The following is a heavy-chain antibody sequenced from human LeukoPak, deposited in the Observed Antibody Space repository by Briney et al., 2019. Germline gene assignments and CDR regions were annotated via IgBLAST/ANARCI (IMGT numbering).Heavy chain of an antibody. J-gene: IGHJ3*02. CDR1: GFTFSSYS. D-gene: IGHD4-23*01. V-gene: IGHV3-21*01. CDR3: ARYGGNDAFDI. Sequence: GGSLRLSCAASGFTFSSYSMNWVRQAPGKGLEWVSSISSSSYIYYADSVKGRFTISRDNAKNSLYLQMNSLRAEDTAVYYCARYGGNDAFDIWGQGTMVTVSS. CDR2: ISSSSYI.